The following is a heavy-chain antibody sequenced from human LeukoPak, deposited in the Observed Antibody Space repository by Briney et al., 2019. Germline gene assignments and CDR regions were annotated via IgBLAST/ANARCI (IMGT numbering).Heavy chain of an antibody. D-gene: IGHD2-15*01. J-gene: IGHJ4*02. CDR1: GYNFAQYH. V-gene: IGHV1-2*02. CDR3: PRDPYSGPDL. CDR2: LNPNTGDT. Sequence: ASVKVSCKASGYNFAQYHTHWLRQAPGQGLEWMGSLNPNTGDTLLAQKFQGRVTMNRDTSITVGSVAVSSLTFDDMAVYYCPRDPYSGPDLWGQGTLVTVAS.